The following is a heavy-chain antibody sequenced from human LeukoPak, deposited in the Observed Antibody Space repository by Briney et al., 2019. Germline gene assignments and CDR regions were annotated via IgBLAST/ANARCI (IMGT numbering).Heavy chain of an antibody. CDR1: GFTVSSTY. D-gene: IGHD2-21*02. CDR3: ARDSAPYCGGDCYFDY. Sequence: PGGSLRLSCTSSGFTVSSTYISWVRQAPGKGLEWVSVIYSGGSTDYADSVKDRFTISRDNSKNMLYLQMNSLRVEDTGVYFCARDSAPYCGGDCYFDYWGHGTLVTVSS. J-gene: IGHJ4*01. V-gene: IGHV3-53*01. CDR2: IYSGGST.